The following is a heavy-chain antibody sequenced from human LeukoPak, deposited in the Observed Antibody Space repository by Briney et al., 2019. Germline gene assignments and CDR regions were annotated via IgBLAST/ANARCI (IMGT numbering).Heavy chain of an antibody. Sequence: ESSETLSLTCAVYGGSFSGYYWSWIRQPPGKGLEWIGEIKHSGISNYNPSLKSRVTISLDTSKNQFSLKLSSVTAADTAVYYCARVRGYSYGSDAFDIWGQGTMVTVSS. CDR1: GGSFSGYY. CDR3: ARVRGYSYGSDAFDI. J-gene: IGHJ3*02. CDR2: IKHSGIS. D-gene: IGHD5-18*01. V-gene: IGHV4-34*01.